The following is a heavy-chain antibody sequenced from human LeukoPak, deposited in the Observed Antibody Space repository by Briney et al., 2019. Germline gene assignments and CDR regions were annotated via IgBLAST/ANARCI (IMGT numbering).Heavy chain of an antibody. CDR1: GFTFSTSW. V-gene: IGHV3-7*04. Sequence: GGSLRLSCAASGFTFSTSWMSWVRQAPGKGLEWVANIKQDGSEKYYVDSVKGRFTISRDNAKNSLYLQMNSLRAEDTAVYYCAKDYVSGNGYWDFDYWGQGTLVTVSS. J-gene: IGHJ4*02. CDR2: IKQDGSEK. CDR3: AKDYVSGNGYWDFDY. D-gene: IGHD5-24*01.